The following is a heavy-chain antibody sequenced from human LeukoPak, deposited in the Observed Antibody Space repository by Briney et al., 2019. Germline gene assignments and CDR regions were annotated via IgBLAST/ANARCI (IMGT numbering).Heavy chain of an antibody. CDR2: INPNSGGT. CDR1: GYTFTGYY. CDR3: ARAKAYSGSPKGPYYFDY. D-gene: IGHD1-26*01. Sequence: ASVKVSCKASGYTFTGYYMHWVRQAPGQGLEWMGWINPNSGGTNYAQKFQGRVTMIRDTSISTAYMELSRLRSDDTAVYYCARAKAYSGSPKGPYYFDYWGQGTLVTVSS. J-gene: IGHJ4*02. V-gene: IGHV1-2*02.